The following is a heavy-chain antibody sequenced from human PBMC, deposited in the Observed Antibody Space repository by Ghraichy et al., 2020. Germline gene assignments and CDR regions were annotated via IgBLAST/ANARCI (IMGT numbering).Heavy chain of an antibody. V-gene: IGHV4-38-2*02. CDR3: ARGQQPPLD. D-gene: IGHD6-13*01. CDR2: IYHSGST. J-gene: IGHJ4*02. Sequence: SETLSLTCTVSGYSISSGYYWGWIRQPPGKGLEWIGSIYHSGSTYYNPSLKSRVTISVDTSKNQFSLKLSSVTAADTAVYYCARGQQPPLDWGQGTLVTVSS. CDR1: GYSISSGYY.